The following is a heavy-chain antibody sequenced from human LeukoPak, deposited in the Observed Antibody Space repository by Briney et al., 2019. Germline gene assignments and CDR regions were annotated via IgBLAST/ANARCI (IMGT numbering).Heavy chain of an antibody. D-gene: IGHD2-2*01. CDR1: GFTFRRYE. V-gene: IGHV3-48*03. Sequence: GGSLRLSCAAWGFTFRRYEMSLVRQAPGKGLGGVSYISSSGSTIYYADPVKGRFTISRDNAKNSLYLQMNSLRAEDTAVYYCARHPRVVGSATRQYYFDYWGQGTLVTVSS. CDR2: ISSSGSTI. CDR3: ARHPRVVGSATRQYYFDY. J-gene: IGHJ4*02.